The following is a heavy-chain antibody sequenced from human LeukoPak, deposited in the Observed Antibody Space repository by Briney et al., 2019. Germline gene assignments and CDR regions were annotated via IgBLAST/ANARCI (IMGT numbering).Heavy chain of an antibody. CDR3: AKESSLLRGPTVIYYFDF. V-gene: IGHV3-23*01. CDR1: GFTFVNYA. Sequence: GGSLRLSCTASGFTFVNYAMSWVRQAPGKGLEWVSAISGGGGTTYYADSVKGRFTISRDSSKNTLYLQMNSLRAEDTAIYYCAKESSLLRGPTVIYYFDFWGQGTLVTVSS. J-gene: IGHJ4*02. D-gene: IGHD3-10*01. CDR2: ISGGGGTT.